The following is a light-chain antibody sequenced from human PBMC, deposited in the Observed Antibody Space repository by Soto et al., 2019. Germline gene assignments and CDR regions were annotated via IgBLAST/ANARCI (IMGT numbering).Light chain of an antibody. CDR1: RSVTGY. V-gene: IGKV3-11*01. CDR3: QQRSDWPST. Sequence: EIVLTQSPATLSLSPGERATLSCRASRSVTGYLAWYQQKPGQAPRLLIYDASSRATGVPARFSGSESGTDFTLTITSLEPEDFAVYYCQQRSDWPSTFGGGTKVEI. CDR2: DAS. J-gene: IGKJ4*01.